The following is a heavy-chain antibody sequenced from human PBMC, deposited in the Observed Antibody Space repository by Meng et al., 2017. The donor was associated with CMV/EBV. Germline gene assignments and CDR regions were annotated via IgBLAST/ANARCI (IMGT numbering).Heavy chain of an antibody. CDR2: IYYSGST. V-gene: IGHV4-59*04. D-gene: IGHD2-2*01. J-gene: IGHJ5*02. Sequence: SETLSLTCTVSGGSISSYYWSWIRQPPGKGLEWIGYIYYSGSTYYNPSLKSRVTISVDTSKNQFSLKLSSVTAADTAVYYCASYWYQLLEDNYNWFDPWGQGTLVTVSS. CDR1: GGSISSYY. CDR3: ASYWYQLLEDNYNWFDP.